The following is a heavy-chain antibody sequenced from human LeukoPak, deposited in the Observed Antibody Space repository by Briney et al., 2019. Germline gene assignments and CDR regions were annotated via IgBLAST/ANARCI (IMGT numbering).Heavy chain of an antibody. CDR3: ARDVAYCGGDCYFLGAAFDI. J-gene: IGHJ3*02. CDR1: GFTVSSNY. D-gene: IGHD2-21*01. CDR2: IYSCGST. Sequence: GGSLRLSCAASGFTVSSNYMSWVRQAPGKGLEWVSVIYSCGSTYYADSVKGRFTISRDNSKNTLYLQMNSLRAEDTAVYYCARDVAYCGGDCYFLGAAFDIWGQGTTVTVSS. V-gene: IGHV3-53*01.